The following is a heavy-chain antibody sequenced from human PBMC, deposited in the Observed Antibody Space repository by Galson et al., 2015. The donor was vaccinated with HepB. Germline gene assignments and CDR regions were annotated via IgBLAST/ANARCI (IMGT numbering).Heavy chain of an antibody. D-gene: IGHD6-6*01. CDR2: ISAYNGST. CDR1: GYTFSNYG. V-gene: IGHV1-18*04. J-gene: IGHJ6*02. CDR3: ARDKYRISFLNYYYFGMDV. Sequence: SVKVSCKASGYTFSNYGITWVRQAPGQGLEWMGWISAYNGSTNYAQEFQGRVSMTTDTSTSTAYMELRSLKSDDTALYYCARDKYRISFLNYYYFGMDVWGQGTTVTVSS.